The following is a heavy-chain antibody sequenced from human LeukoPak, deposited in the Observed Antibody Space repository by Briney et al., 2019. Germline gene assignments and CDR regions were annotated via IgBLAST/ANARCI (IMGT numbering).Heavy chain of an antibody. Sequence: PGGSLRLSCAASGFTFSSYGMHWVRQAPGKGLEWVAFIRYDGSNTYYADSVKGRFTISRDNSKNTLYLVMNSLRVDDTAVYYCAKAVDLATISVDIWGQGTMVTVSS. CDR3: AKAVDLATISVDI. J-gene: IGHJ3*02. V-gene: IGHV3-30*02. D-gene: IGHD5-24*01. CDR2: IRYDGSNT. CDR1: GFTFSSYG.